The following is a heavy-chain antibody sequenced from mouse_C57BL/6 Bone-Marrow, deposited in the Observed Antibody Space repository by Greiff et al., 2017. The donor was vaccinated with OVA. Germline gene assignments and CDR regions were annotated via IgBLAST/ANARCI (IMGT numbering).Heavy chain of an antibody. D-gene: IGHD1-1*01. CDR3: ARYYYGSSLY. J-gene: IGHJ2*01. V-gene: IGHV1-64*01. CDR2: IHPNSGST. Sequence: VKLQQPGAELVKPGASVKLSCKASGYTFTSYWMHWVKQRPGQGLEWIGMIHPNSGSTNYNEKFKSKATLTVDKSSSTAYMQLSSLTSEDSAVYYCARYYYGSSLYWGQGTTLTVSS. CDR1: GYTFTSYW.